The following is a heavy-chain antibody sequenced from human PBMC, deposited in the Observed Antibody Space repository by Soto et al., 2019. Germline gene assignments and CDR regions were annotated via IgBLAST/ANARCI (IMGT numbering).Heavy chain of an antibody. J-gene: IGHJ4*02. CDR1: GFAFSSYG. CDR2: ISGSGGST. CDR3: AKGSCSGGSCYQDY. Sequence: EVQLLESGGGLVQPGGSLRLSCAASGFAFSSYGMTWARQAPGKGLEWVSAISGSGGSTYYADSVKGRFTISRDNSKNTLYLQMNSLRAEDTAVYYCAKGSCSGGSCYQDYWGQGTLVTVSS. V-gene: IGHV3-23*01. D-gene: IGHD2-15*01.